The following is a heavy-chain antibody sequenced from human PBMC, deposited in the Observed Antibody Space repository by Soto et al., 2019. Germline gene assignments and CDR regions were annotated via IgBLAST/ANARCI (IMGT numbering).Heavy chain of an antibody. CDR2: ISYDGSTR. J-gene: IGHJ4*02. CDR1: GFTFSTNA. D-gene: IGHD6-19*01. Sequence: QVQLVESGGGVVQPGRSLRLSCAASGFTFSTNAMHWVRQAPGKGLEWVAVISYDGSTRYYADSMKGRFNISRDNSKNPLYLQMNNLRAEDTAVYYCAKQFSGWSYYFDYWGQGTLVTVSS. CDR3: AKQFSGWSYYFDY. V-gene: IGHV3-30-3*02.